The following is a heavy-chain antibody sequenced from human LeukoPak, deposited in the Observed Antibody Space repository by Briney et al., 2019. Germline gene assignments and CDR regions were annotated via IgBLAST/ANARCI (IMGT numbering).Heavy chain of an antibody. CDR2: ISGSGGST. Sequence: GGSLRLSCAASGFAFSSYAMSWVRQAPGKGLEWVSAISGSGGSTYYADSVKGRFNISRDNSKNTLYLQMNSLRAEDTAVYYCAKGTIPDFWSGYFDYWGQGTLVTVSS. CDR3: AKGTIPDFWSGYFDY. V-gene: IGHV3-23*01. CDR1: GFAFSSYA. D-gene: IGHD3-3*01. J-gene: IGHJ4*02.